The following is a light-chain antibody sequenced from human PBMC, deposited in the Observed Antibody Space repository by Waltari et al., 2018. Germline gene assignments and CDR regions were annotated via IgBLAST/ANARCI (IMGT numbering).Light chain of an antibody. V-gene: IGLV2-8*01. CDR3: SSYAGSKNLL. Sequence: QSALTQPPSASGSPGQSVTISCTGTSTDIGAYDFVPCYQQHPDKTPKLIIFEVSERPSGVPDRFSGSKTGNTASLTVSGLQAEDEADYYCSSYAGSKNLLFGGGTKVTVL. CDR1: STDIGAYDF. J-gene: IGLJ3*02. CDR2: EVS.